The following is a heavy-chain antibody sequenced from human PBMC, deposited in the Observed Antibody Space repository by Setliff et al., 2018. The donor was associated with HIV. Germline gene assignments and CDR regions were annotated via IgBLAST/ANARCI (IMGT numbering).Heavy chain of an antibody. D-gene: IGHD3-10*01. CDR1: GGTSNKYA. V-gene: IGHV1-69*10. Sequence: SVKVSCKASGGTSNKYAINWVRQAPGPGLEWMGQFIPVLDITNYAQKFQGRVTITADASSSTMYMELSGLRSGDTAVYYCAGPRGDEAFDIWGQGTMVTVSS. CDR2: FIPVLDIT. CDR3: AGPRGDEAFDI. J-gene: IGHJ3*02.